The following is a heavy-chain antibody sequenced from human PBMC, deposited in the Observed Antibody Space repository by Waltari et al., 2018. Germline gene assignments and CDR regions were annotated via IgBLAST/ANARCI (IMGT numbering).Heavy chain of an antibody. D-gene: IGHD2-15*01. J-gene: IGHJ4*02. V-gene: IGHV4-39*01. CDR2: FSYNGNT. CDR1: GGSISRTTYY. CDR3: ARPGRVGGGSLMGLDY. Sequence: QLQLQESGPGLVKASEPLSLTCSVSGGSISRTTYYWGWIRQPPGKGLEWIGSFSYNGNTYYNPSLKSRITISVDTSKNQFSLQLRSVTAADTAMYYCARPGRVGGGSLMGLDYWGQGTLVTVSS.